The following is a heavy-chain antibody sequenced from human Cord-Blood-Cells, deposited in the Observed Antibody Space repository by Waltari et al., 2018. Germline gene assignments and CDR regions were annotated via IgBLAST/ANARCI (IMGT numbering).Heavy chain of an antibody. J-gene: IGHJ4*02. CDR1: GGSFSAYY. V-gene: IGHV4-34*01. CDR3: ARGQDGSYFDY. D-gene: IGHD1-26*01. CDR2: INHSGST. Sequence: QVQLQQWGAGLLKPSETLSLTCAVYGGSFSAYYWSWIRQPPGKGMEWIGEINHSGSTNYNPSLKSRVTISVDTSKNQFSLKLSSVTAADTAVYYCARGQDGSYFDYWGQGTLVTVSS.